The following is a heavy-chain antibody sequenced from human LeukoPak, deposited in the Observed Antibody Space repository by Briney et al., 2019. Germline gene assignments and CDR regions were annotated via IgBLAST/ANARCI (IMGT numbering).Heavy chain of an antibody. CDR3: VKAPSQHFWSGYTYWYFDL. Sequence: GRSLRLSCAASGFTFDNYAMHWVRQAPGKGLEWVSGISWNSGSIVYADSVKGRFTSSRDNAKNSLYLQMSSRRVEDLALYYCVKAPSQHFWSGYTYWYFDLWGRGTLVTVAS. CDR1: GFTFDNYA. D-gene: IGHD3-3*02. V-gene: IGHV3-9*03. CDR2: ISWNSGSI. J-gene: IGHJ2*01.